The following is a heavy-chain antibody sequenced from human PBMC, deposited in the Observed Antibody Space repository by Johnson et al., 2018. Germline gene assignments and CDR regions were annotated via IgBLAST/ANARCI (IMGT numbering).Heavy chain of an antibody. CDR3: ARAYTKTTRYYYYMDV. CDR2: VDHSGST. V-gene: IGHV4-34*01. Sequence: QVQLQQWGPGLLKXSETLSLXCAVYGGSFSGYYWTCIRPPPGKGLEWIGEVDHSGSTKYNSYLKSRVTISVDTSKKHFSLKLSSVTAADTAVYYCARAYTKTTRYYYYMDVWGKGTTVTVSS. D-gene: IGHD1-1*01. J-gene: IGHJ6*03. CDR1: GGSFSGYY.